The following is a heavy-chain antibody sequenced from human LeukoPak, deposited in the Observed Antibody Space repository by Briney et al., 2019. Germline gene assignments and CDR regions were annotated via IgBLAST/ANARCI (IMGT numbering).Heavy chain of an antibody. D-gene: IGHD3-10*01. CDR3: ARELKQVSWGVS. CDR2: ISKSGSEI. V-gene: IGHV3-48*03. Sequence: SGGSLRLSCAASGFTFSSYEMNWVRQAPGKGLEWVSYISKSGSEIYYADSVKGRFTISRDNAKNSLYLQMNSLRDEDTAMYYCARELKQVSWGVSWGPGTLVTVSS. CDR1: GFTFSSYE. J-gene: IGHJ5*02.